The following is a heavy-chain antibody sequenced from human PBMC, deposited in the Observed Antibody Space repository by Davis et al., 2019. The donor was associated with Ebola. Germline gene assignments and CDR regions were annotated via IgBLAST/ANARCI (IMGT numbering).Heavy chain of an antibody. CDR3: ARGTLPGIASSGFDF. D-gene: IGHD2-21*01. J-gene: IGHJ4*02. V-gene: IGHV5-51*01. CDR1: GYIFTRYW. CDR2: IFPSDSDT. Sequence: GESLKIFCRTSGYIFTRYWIGWVRQMPGKGLEWMGIIFPSDSDTQYSPSFHGQILISADKSTNTAYLQWASLETSDSAFYYCARGTLPGIASSGFDFWGQGTLVTVSS.